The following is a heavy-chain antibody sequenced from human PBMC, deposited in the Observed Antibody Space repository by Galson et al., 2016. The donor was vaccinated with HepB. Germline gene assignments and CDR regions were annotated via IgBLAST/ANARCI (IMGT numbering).Heavy chain of an antibody. CDR1: GDSISTDY. CDR2: IYYTGRT. V-gene: IGHV4-59*01. Sequence: SETLSLTCTVSGDSISTDYCSWFRQPPGKGLEYIGFIYYTGRTNYNPSLKSRVTMSLDTSKNQFSLKLSSVTAADTAFYVCARGSGWLVDDWGQGTLVTVSS. D-gene: IGHD6-19*01. J-gene: IGHJ4*02. CDR3: ARGSGWLVDD.